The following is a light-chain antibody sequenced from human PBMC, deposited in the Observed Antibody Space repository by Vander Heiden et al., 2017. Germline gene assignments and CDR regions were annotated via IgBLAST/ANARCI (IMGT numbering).Light chain of an antibody. V-gene: IGKV1-39*01. Sequence: DIQMSHSPPSLSASAGDRVTIPCLASQAISNYLNWYQQKPGKAPKLLIFAASSLQNGVPARFSGSGSGTDFTLTISGLQPEDFAVYYCQQSYNSPRTFGQGTMLEIK. CDR1: QAISNY. J-gene: IGKJ2*01. CDR2: AAS. CDR3: QQSYNSPRT.